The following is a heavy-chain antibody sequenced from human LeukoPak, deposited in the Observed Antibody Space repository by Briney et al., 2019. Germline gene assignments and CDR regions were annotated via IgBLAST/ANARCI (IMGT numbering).Heavy chain of an antibody. V-gene: IGHV1-69*13. CDR1: GGTFSSYA. J-gene: IGHJ4*02. CDR3: AREGHIVVVAGWGYFDY. D-gene: IGHD2-21*01. CDR2: IIPIFGTA. Sequence: SVKVSCKASGGTFSSYAISWVRQAPGQGLEWMGGIIPIFGTANYAQKFQGRVTITADESTSTAYMELSSLRSEDTAVYYCAREGHIVVVAGWGYFDYWGQGTLVTVSS.